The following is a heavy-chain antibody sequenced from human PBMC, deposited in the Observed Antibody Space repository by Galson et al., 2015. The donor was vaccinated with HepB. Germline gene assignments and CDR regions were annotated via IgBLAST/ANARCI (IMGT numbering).Heavy chain of an antibody. CDR1: GFTFSGSA. D-gene: IGHD6-13*01. Sequence: SLRLSCAASGFTFSGSAIHWVRQTSDKGLEWVGRITSKASNYATAYAASLKGRFTISRDDSENTAYLHMKSLRTEDTAVYYCTRMGDLSGYSGTWGQGTLVTVSS. V-gene: IGHV3-73*01. CDR3: TRMGDLSGYSGT. CDR2: ITSKASNYAT. J-gene: IGHJ4*02.